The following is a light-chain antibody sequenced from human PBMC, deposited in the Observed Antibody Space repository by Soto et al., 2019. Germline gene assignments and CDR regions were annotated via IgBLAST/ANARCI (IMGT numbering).Light chain of an antibody. CDR2: KVF. Sequence: DVVMTQSPLSLPVTLGQPASISCWSSQSLSYSDGNIYLNWFHQRPGQSPRRLIYKVFNRDSGVPDRFSGSGSGTDFTLKISRVEAEDVGIYYCMQGTHRPITFGGWTKVEIK. CDR1: QSLSYSDGNIY. J-gene: IGKJ4*01. V-gene: IGKV2-30*01. CDR3: MQGTHRPIT.